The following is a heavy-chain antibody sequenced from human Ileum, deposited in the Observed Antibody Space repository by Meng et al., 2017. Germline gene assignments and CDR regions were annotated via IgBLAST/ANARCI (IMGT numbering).Heavy chain of an antibody. CDR1: GDSTIRSNHY. J-gene: IGHJ4*02. CDR2: IDYSGST. V-gene: IGHV4-39*07. Sequence: RRQGPAPGLVKSSETLSPTCTDSGDSTIRSNHYWGWIRQPPGKGLEWIGSIDYSGSTYYNPSLKSRVTISVDTSKNQFSLKLISATAADTAVYYCARDRSISWFFYWGQGTLVTVSS. D-gene: IGHD6-13*01. CDR3: ARDRSISWFFY.